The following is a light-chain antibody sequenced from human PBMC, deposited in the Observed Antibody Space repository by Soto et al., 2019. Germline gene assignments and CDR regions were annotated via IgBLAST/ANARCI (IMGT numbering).Light chain of an antibody. CDR1: QSVSSN. V-gene: IGKV3-15*01. J-gene: IGKJ1*01. CDR2: SAS. CDR3: QQYNNWPRP. Sequence: EIVMPQSTSTLSVSPGERATLSCRASQSVSSNLAWYQQKPGQAPRLLIYSASSRATGIPARFSGSGSGTEFTLTISSLQPEDFAVYYCQQYNNWPRPFGQGTKVDIK.